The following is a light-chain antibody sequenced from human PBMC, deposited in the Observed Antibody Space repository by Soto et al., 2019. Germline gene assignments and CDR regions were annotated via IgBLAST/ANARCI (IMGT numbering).Light chain of an antibody. J-gene: IGKJ3*01. CDR3: QQFHDWPMT. V-gene: IGKV3-15*01. CDR2: GAS. Sequence: EIVMTQSPATLSVSPGERVTLSCRASQSISSNLAWYQQKPGQAPRLLISGASTRATGIPARFSGSGSGTDFTLTISSLQSEDFAVYYCQQFHDWPMTFGPGTKVDIK. CDR1: QSISSN.